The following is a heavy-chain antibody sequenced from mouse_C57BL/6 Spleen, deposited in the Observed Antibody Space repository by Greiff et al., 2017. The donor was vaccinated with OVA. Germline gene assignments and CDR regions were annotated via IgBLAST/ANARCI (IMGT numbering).Heavy chain of an antibody. CDR2: IYPGNSDT. CDR1: GYTFTSYW. J-gene: IGHJ4*01. CDR3: TRGNGNSYYAMDY. D-gene: IGHD2-1*01. V-gene: IGHV1-5*01. Sequence: EVQLQQSGTVLARPGASVKMSCKTSGYTFTSYWMHWVKQRPGQGLEWIGAIYPGNSDTSYNQKFKGKAKLTAVTSASTAYMELSSLTNEDSAVYYCTRGNGNSYYAMDYWGQGTSVTVSS.